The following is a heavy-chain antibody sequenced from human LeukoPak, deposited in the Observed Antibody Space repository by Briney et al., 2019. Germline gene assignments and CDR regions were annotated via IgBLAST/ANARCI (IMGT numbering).Heavy chain of an antibody. CDR1: GYPFTSYV. CDR3: ARVIASSGGAFDI. CDR2: ISAYNGNT. V-gene: IGHV1-18*01. J-gene: IGHJ3*02. D-gene: IGHD6-19*01. Sequence: GASVKASRKASGYPFTSYVISCVRQAPGQGLEWVGWISAYNGNTNYAQKLQGRVTMTTDTSTSTAYMELRSLRSDDTAVYYCARVIASSGGAFDIWGQGTMVTVSS.